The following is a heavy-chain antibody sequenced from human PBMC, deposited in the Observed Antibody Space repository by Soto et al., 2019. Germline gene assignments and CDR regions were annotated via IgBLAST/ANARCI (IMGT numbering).Heavy chain of an antibody. V-gene: IGHV2-5*01. Sequence: QITLKESGPTLVKPTQTLTLTCTFSGFSLTTSGVGVGWIRQSPGKALEWLALIYWNDDQWYSPSLKSRLTITKDTSKNQVVLKMTNMDPVDKATYFCARSRRITMIGVVSWFDPWGQGTLVTVSS. CDR2: IYWNDDQ. J-gene: IGHJ5*02. D-gene: IGHD3-3*01. CDR3: ARSRRITMIGVVSWFDP. CDR1: GFSLTTSGVG.